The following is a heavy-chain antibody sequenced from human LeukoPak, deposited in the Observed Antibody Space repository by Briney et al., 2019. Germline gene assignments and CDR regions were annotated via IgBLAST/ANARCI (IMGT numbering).Heavy chain of an antibody. V-gene: IGHV3-30*18. CDR3: AKDLLCSSTSCYGSGYFDS. J-gene: IGHJ4*02. D-gene: IGHD2-2*01. CDR1: GFTLSSYG. Sequence: TGGSLRLSCAASGFTLSSYGMHWVRQAPGKGLEWVAIMSDDGSNKYYADSVKGRFTISRDNSKNTLYLQMNSLRPEDTAVYYCAKDLLCSSTSCYGSGYFDSWGQGTLVTVSS. CDR2: MSDDGSNK.